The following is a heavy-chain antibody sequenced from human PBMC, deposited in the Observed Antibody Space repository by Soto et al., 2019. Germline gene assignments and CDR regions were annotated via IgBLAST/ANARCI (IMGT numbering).Heavy chain of an antibody. J-gene: IGHJ3*02. D-gene: IGHD2-15*01. CDR1: GYTFTSYY. V-gene: IGHV1-46*03. CDR2: INPSGGST. CDR3: AAQGKDIAVVVAVKPDAFDI. Sequence: ASVKVSCKASGYTFTSYYMHWVRQAPGQGLEWMGIINPSGGSTSYAQKFQGRVTMTRDTSTSTVYMELSSLRSEDTAVYYCAAQGKDIAVVVAVKPDAFDIWGQGTMVTV.